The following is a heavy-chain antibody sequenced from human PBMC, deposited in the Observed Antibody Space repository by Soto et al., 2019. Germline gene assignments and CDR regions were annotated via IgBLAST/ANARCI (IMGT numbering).Heavy chain of an antibody. J-gene: IGHJ6*02. CDR1: GFTFDDYA. D-gene: IGHD5-18*01. CDR3: AKDAIHVLLGYTYGAGGMDV. CDR2: TSWNSGDI. V-gene: IGHV3-9*01. Sequence: GGSLRLSCAASGFTFDDYAMHWVRLAPGKGLEWVSGTSWNSGDIYYADSVKGRFTISRDNAKNSLYLQMNSLRPDDTAMYYCAKDAIHVLLGYTYGAGGMDVWGQGTTVTVSS.